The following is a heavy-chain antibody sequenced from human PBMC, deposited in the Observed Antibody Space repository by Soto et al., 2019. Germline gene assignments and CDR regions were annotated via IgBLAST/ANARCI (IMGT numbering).Heavy chain of an antibody. Sequence: QVQLVQSGAEVKKPGASVKVSCKVSGYTLTELYMHWVRQAPGKGLEWMGGFDPEDGETIYAQKFQGRVTMTEDTSTDTAYMELSSLRSEDTAVYYCATGRQGDCSGGSCEDWYFDLWGRGTLVTVSS. V-gene: IGHV1-24*01. CDR1: GYTLTELY. D-gene: IGHD2-15*01. CDR2: FDPEDGET. J-gene: IGHJ2*01. CDR3: ATGRQGDCSGGSCEDWYFDL.